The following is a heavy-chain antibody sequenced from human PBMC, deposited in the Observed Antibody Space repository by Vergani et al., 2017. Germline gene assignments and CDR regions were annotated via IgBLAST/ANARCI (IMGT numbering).Heavy chain of an antibody. CDR1: GYTFSNYG. V-gene: IGHV1-18*01. D-gene: IGHD1-26*01. Sequence: QVQLVQSGPEVKEPGASVKVSCKASGYTFSNYGINWVRQAPGQGLEWMGWISAYNNNTNYVQKLQGRVTMTTDTSTNTAHMELTSLRSDDTAVYYCARAYSGRVAPHYCTYGGMDVWGPGTTVTVSS. J-gene: IGHJ6*02. CDR2: ISAYNNNT. CDR3: ARAYSGRVAPHYCTYGGMDV.